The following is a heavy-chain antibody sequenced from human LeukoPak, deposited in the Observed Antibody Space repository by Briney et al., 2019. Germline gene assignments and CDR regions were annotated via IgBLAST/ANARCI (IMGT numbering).Heavy chain of an antibody. V-gene: IGHV4-30-2*02. CDR2: IYHSRST. J-gene: IGHJ4*02. Sequence: IGYIYHSRSTYYNPSLKSRVTISVDRSKNQFSLKLRSVFAADTDVYYCASADDSPYYFEYWGEVNLVTV. CDR3: ASADDSPYYFEY. D-gene: IGHD1-1*01.